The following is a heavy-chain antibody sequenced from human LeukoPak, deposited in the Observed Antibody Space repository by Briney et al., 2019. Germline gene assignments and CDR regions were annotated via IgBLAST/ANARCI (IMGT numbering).Heavy chain of an antibody. D-gene: IGHD3-3*02. CDR1: GFTFSSYA. J-gene: IGHJ5*02. V-gene: IGHV3-23*01. CDR2: IGDSGAVT. CDR3: ARGNSINWYDR. Sequence: GGSLRLSCAASGFTFSSYAMSWVRQAPGRGLEWVSLIGDSGAVTYYADSVRGRFTISRDNSKSMLYVQMNSLRVEDTAVYYCARGNSINWYDRWGQGTLVTVSS.